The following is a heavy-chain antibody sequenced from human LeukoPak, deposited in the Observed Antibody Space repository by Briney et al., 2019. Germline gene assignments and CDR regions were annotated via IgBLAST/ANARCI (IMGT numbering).Heavy chain of an antibody. CDR1: GFTFSNYW. D-gene: IGHD4-23*01. J-gene: IGHJ6*02. V-gene: IGHV3-7*01. Sequence: PGGSLRLSCAASGFTFSNYWMSWVRQAPGKGLEWVANIKEDESQKYYVDSVKGRFTISRDNAKKLLFLQMNNLRAEDTALYYCVRVDGGTSPGEGEYYKAMDVWGQGTTVTVSS. CDR3: VRVDGGTSPGEGEYYKAMDV. CDR2: IKEDESQK.